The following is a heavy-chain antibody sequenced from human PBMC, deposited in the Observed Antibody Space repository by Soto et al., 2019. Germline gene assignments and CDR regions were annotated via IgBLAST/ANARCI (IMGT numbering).Heavy chain of an antibody. J-gene: IGHJ3*02. CDR3: GKEPNGNFVGAFDM. Sequence: EVQLLESGGGLVQPGGSLRLSCAASGFTFSSYAMSWVRQAPGKGLEWVSSISDSGGSTYYADSVKGRYTISRDNSKNTVSLQMKSLRVEDTAVYYCGKEPNGNFVGAFDMWGQGTMVTVSS. V-gene: IGHV3-23*01. CDR1: GFTFSSYA. D-gene: IGHD3-10*01. CDR2: ISDSGGST.